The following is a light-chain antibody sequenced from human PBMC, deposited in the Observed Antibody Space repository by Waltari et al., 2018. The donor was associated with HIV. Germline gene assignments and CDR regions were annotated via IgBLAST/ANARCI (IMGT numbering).Light chain of an antibody. CDR1: PGISSG. J-gene: IGKJ3*01. CDR2: SAS. Sequence: DIQMTQSPSSVSASVGDRVTITCRASPGISSGLAWYQQKPGKAPKLLVYSASSLQSSVPSRFSCGGSGSGFTLTISSLQPEDFAANCCRQADSFPFSFDPGTKVDI. CDR3: RQADSFPFS. V-gene: IGKV1-12*01.